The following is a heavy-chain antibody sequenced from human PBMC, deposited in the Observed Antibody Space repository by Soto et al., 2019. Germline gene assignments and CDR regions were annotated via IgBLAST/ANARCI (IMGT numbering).Heavy chain of an antibody. D-gene: IGHD6-6*01. CDR2: ISHRSLTI. CDR3: ARGGGSSPFDY. V-gene: IGHV3-11*01. J-gene: IGHJ4*02. Sequence: GGSLRLSCAASGFTFSDHYMAWFRQSPERGLEWLAYISHRSLTIYHARSVKDRFTISRDDATDSLYLQMNSLRVEDTAVYFCARGGGSSPFDYWGQGTVVTISS. CDR1: GFTFSDHY.